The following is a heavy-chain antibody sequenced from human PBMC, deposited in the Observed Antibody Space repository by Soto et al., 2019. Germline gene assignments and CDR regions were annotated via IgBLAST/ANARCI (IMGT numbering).Heavy chain of an antibody. CDR2: IYYSGST. J-gene: IGHJ5*02. D-gene: IGHD1-7*01. CDR3: ARNWNYYNWFDP. CDR1: GRSISSYY. Sequence: ASETLSLTCTVSGRSISSYYWTWLRQPPGKGLEWIGYIYYSGSTNYNPSLKSRVTTSVDTSKNQFSLKLSSVTAADTAVYYCARNWNYYNWFDPWGQGTLVTVSS. V-gene: IGHV4-59*01.